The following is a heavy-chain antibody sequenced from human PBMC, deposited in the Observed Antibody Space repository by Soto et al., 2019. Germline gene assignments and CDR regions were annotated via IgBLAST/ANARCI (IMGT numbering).Heavy chain of an antibody. CDR2: IYWDDDK. Sequence: QFTLNESGPTVVTPTETLTLTCRFSGFSLTTSGVGVGWIRQSQGKAPEWLALIYWDDDKRYSASLKSRLTITKDTSKNQVVLTVSDLDPTDTATYYCAHRVLRTVFGLVTTTAIYFDFWGQGTPVAVSS. D-gene: IGHD3-3*01. CDR1: GFSLTTSGVG. CDR3: AHRVLRTVFGLVTTTAIYFDF. V-gene: IGHV2-5*02. J-gene: IGHJ4*02.